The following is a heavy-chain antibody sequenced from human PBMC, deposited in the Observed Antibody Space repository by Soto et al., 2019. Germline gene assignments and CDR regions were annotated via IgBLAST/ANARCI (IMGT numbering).Heavy chain of an antibody. CDR2: IYYSGRT. D-gene: IGHD4-17*01. V-gene: IGHV4-59*01. CDR3: ARVLGHDYGDYADWYFDL. CDR1: GGSISSYY. J-gene: IGHJ2*01. Sequence: QVQLQESGPGLVKPSETLSLTCTVSGGSISSYYWSWIRQPPGKGLEWIGYIYYSGRTNYNPSLKHLVTMSVDTSKTHFSLKLSSVTAADTAVYYCARVLGHDYGDYADWYFDLWGRGTLVTVSS.